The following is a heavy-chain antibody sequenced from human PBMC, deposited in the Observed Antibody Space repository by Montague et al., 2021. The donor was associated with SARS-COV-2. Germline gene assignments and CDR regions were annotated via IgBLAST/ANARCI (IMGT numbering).Heavy chain of an antibody. CDR3: VRADRRDPDTPHLYYYKGMDL. J-gene: IGHJ6*02. D-gene: IGHD2-15*01. V-gene: IGHV4-34*01. CDR1: GGSFSNYY. Sequence: SETLSLTCAISGGSFSNYYWSWIRQPPGKGLEWIGEVNQSGTTIYNPSAKSGVTISEDTSKNQVSLNLRSVTAADTAVYFCVRADRRDPDTPHLYYYKGMDLWGQGTTVTVSS. CDR2: VNQSGTT.